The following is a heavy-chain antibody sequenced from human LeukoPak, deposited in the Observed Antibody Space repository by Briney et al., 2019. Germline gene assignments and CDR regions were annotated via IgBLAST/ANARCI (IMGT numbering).Heavy chain of an antibody. CDR1: SGSFSGYY. CDR2: INHSGST. Sequence: SETLSLTCAVYSGSFSGYYWSWIRQPPGKGLEWIGEINHSGSTNYNPSLKSRVTISVDTSKNQFSLKLSSVTAADTAVYYCARGRGGSWLRTEYYFDYWGQGTLVTVSS. V-gene: IGHV4-34*01. D-gene: IGHD5-12*01. J-gene: IGHJ4*02. CDR3: ARGRGGSWLRTEYYFDY.